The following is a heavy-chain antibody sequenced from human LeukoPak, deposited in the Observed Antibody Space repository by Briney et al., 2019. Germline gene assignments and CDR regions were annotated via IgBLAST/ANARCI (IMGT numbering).Heavy chain of an antibody. J-gene: IGHJ3*02. CDR2: ISYDGSNK. CDR1: GFTFSSYP. D-gene: IGHD7-27*01. CDR3: ARDLTGFDASDI. V-gene: IGHV3-30-3*01. Sequence: GGSLRLSCAASGFTFSSYPMHWVRQAPGRGLEWVALISYDGSNKHYADSVKGRFTISGDNSKNTLYLQMNSLRAEDTAVYYCARDLTGFDASDIWGQGTMVTVSS.